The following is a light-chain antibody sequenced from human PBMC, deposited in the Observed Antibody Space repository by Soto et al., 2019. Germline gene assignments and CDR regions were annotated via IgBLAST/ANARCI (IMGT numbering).Light chain of an antibody. CDR1: QDISNY. CDR2: DAS. CDR3: QQYDNLPLST. V-gene: IGKV1-33*01. Sequence: DIQMTQSPSSLSASVGDRVTITCQASQDISNYLNWYQQKPGKAPKLLIYDASNLETGVPSRFSGSGSETDFTFTISSLQPEDIATYYCQQYDNLPLSTFGGGTKVEIK. J-gene: IGKJ4*01.